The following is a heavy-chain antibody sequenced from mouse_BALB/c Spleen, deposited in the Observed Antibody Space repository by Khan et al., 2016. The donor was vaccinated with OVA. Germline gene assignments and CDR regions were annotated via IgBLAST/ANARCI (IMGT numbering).Heavy chain of an antibody. Sequence: VQLQQSGPELVKPGASVKMSCKASGYTFTSYVIHWVKQKPGQGLEWIGYIYPYNDDTKSNEKFKGKATLTSDKSSSTAYMELRSLTSEDSAVXYCARNDRYDVYFDYWGQGTTLTVSS. CDR1: GYTFTSYV. CDR2: IYPYNDDT. CDR3: ARNDRYDVYFDY. J-gene: IGHJ2*01. V-gene: IGHV1S136*01. D-gene: IGHD2-14*01.